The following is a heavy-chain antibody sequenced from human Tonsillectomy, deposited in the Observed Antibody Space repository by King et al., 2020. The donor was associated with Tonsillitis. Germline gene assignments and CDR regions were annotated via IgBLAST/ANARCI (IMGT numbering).Heavy chain of an antibody. CDR3: ARPPAHSYGSGTFYTLFDF. V-gene: IGHV4-39*02. CDR2: IYNTGTT. CDR1: GDSIRSDRSY. J-gene: IGHJ4*02. D-gene: IGHD3-10*01. Sequence: QLQESGPGLVAPSETLSLTCTVSGDSIRSDRSYWGWLRQPPGKGLEWIGSIYNTGTTFYNPSLESPVTISVDTSKSHFSLKMTSVTAADTAVYYCARPPAHSYGSGTFYTLFDFWGQGILVIVSS.